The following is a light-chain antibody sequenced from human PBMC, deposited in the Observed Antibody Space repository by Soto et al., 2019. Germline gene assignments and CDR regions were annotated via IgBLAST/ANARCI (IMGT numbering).Light chain of an antibody. CDR1: QSISTW. Sequence: DIQMTQSPSTLSASVGDRVTITCRASQSISTWLAWYQQKAGKAPKLLIYKASSLESGVPSRFRGSGSGTEFTLTISSLQPEDFATYYCQQFKSYPLTFGGGTKVDI. CDR3: QQFKSYPLT. CDR2: KAS. J-gene: IGKJ4*01. V-gene: IGKV1-5*03.